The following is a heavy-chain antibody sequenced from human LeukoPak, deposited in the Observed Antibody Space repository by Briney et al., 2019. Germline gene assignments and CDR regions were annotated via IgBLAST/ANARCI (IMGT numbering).Heavy chain of an antibody. J-gene: IGHJ4*02. Sequence: KTSETLSLTCTVSGGSISSYYWSWIRQPPGKGLEWIGYIYYSGSTNYNPSLKSRVTISVDTSKNQFSLKLSSVTAADTAVYYCARQESIAVFDYWGQGTLVTVSS. D-gene: IGHD6-6*01. CDR3: ARQESIAVFDY. V-gene: IGHV4-59*08. CDR2: IYYSGST. CDR1: GGSISSYY.